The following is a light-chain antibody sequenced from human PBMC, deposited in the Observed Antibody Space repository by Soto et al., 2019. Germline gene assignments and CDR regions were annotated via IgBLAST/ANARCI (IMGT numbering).Light chain of an antibody. CDR3: SSYAGSSTVLGV. J-gene: IGLJ1*01. CDR1: SNDVGSYNL. CDR2: EVS. V-gene: IGLV2-23*02. Sequence: QSALTQPASVSGSPGQSITISCTGTSNDVGSYNLVSWYQQHPGKAPKLMIYEVSKRPSGVSNRFSGSKSGNTASLTISGLQAEDEADYYCSSYAGSSTVLGVFRTGTKVTVL.